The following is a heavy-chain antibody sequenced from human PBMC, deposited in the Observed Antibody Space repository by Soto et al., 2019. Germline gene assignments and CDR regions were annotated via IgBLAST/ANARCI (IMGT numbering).Heavy chain of an antibody. CDR1: GGSISSYY. J-gene: IGHJ3*02. Sequence: SETLSLTCTVSGGSISSYYWSWIRQPPGKGLEWIGYFYYSGSTNYNPSLKSRVTISVDTSKNQFSLKLSSVTAADTAVYYCARDSSSWYSRGGAFDIWGQGTMVTVSS. V-gene: IGHV4-59*01. CDR3: ARDSSSWYSRGGAFDI. CDR2: FYYSGST. D-gene: IGHD6-13*01.